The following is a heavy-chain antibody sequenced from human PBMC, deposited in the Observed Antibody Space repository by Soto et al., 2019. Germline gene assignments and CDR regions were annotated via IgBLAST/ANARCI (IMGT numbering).Heavy chain of an antibody. J-gene: IGHJ4*02. Sequence: ASVKVSCKASGYTFTSYDINWVRQATGQGLEWMGWMNPNSGNTGYAQKFQGRVTMTRNTSISTAYMELSSLRSEDTAVYYCARVRSGGSCYPNCPIDYWGQGTLVTVSS. D-gene: IGHD2-15*01. V-gene: IGHV1-8*01. CDR2: MNPNSGNT. CDR3: ARVRSGGSCYPNCPIDY. CDR1: GYTFTSYD.